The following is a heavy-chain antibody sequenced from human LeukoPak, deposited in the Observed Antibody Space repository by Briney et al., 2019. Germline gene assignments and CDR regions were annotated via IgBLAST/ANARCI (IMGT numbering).Heavy chain of an antibody. CDR3: AKALAAAGFYGMDV. CDR2: ISGSGGST. V-gene: IGHV3-23*01. CDR1: GFTFSRFT. J-gene: IGHJ6*02. D-gene: IGHD6-13*01. Sequence: GGSLRLSCTASGFTFSRFTMSWVRQAPGKGLEWVSAISGSGGSTYYADSVKGRFTISRDNSKNTLYLQMNSLRAEDTAVYYCAKALAAAGFYGMDVWGQGTTVTVSS.